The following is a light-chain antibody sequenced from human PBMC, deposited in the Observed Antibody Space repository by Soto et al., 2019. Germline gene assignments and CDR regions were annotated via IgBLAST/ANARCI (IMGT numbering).Light chain of an antibody. J-gene: IGKJ1*01. Sequence: IGMTQAPSTLSVTQGERVTLTCRASQRISSNLAWYQQKPGQAPSLLIYDTSTRAAGIPARFSGSGSGTAFTLTISSLQSEDFAVYYCQQYYNWPRGTFGQGTKVDIK. V-gene: IGKV3-15*01. CDR3: QQYYNWPRGT. CDR2: DTS. CDR1: QRISSN.